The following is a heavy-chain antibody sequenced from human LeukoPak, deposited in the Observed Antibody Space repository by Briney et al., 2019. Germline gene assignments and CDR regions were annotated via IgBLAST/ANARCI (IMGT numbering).Heavy chain of an antibody. J-gene: IGHJ4*02. Sequence: GGSLRLSCVASGFTFRIASMSCVRQAPGKALEWVGQIKSKTDGGTTDYAAPVKDSFTISRDDSKSTLYVQMNGLKIDDTAVYYCTLRGSSGYSYWGQGTLVTVSS. D-gene: IGHD3-22*01. CDR3: TLRGSSGYSY. V-gene: IGHV3-15*01. CDR1: GFTFRIAS. CDR2: IKSKTDGGTT.